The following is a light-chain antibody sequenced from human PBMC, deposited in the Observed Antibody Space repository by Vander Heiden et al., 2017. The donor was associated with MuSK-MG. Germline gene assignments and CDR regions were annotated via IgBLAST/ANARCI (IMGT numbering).Light chain of an antibody. V-gene: IGKV3D-7*01. CDR3: QQDYNLPFRT. Sequence: EIVMTQSPATLSLSPGERATLSCRASQSVSSSYLSWYQQKPGQAPRLLIYGASTRATGIPARFSGSGSGTDFTLTISSLQPEDFAVYYCQQDYNLPFRTFGQGTKVEIK. CDR2: GAS. J-gene: IGKJ1*01. CDR1: QSVSSSY.